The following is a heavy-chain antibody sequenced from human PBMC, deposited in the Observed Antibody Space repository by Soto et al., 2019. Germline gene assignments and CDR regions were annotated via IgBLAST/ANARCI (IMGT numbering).Heavy chain of an antibody. CDR1: GYAFTTYG. CDR2: ISAHNGNT. J-gene: IGHJ4*02. D-gene: IGHD1-1*01. V-gene: IGHV1-18*01. Sequence: QVHLVQSGAEVKKPGASVKVSCQASGYAFTTYGITWVRQAPGQGLEWMGWISAHNGNTNYAQKLQGRVTVTRDTSKSTAYMELSSLRSDDTAVYYCARGRYGDYWGQGALVTVSS. CDR3: ARGRYGDY.